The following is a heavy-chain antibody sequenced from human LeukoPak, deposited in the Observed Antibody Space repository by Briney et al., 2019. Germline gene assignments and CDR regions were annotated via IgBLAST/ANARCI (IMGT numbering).Heavy chain of an antibody. V-gene: IGHV3-30-3*01. D-gene: IGHD2-21*02. Sequence: GRTLRLPCTASGFTFGSYAMHWVRQPPGRGLEWVAGISYDGTNKYYADSVKGRFTISRDNSKNTLYLQMNSLRTDDTAVYYCARESPACGEDCYFDYWGQGTLVTVSS. CDR1: GFTFGSYA. CDR2: ISYDGTNK. J-gene: IGHJ4*02. CDR3: ARESPACGEDCYFDY.